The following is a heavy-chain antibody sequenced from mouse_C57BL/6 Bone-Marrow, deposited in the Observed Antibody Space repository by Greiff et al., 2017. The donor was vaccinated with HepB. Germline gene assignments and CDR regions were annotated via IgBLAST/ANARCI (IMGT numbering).Heavy chain of an antibody. D-gene: IGHD2-2*01. V-gene: IGHV1-72*01. Sequence: QVQLQQPGAELVKPGASVKLSCKASGYTFTSYWMHWVKQRPGRGLEWIGRIDPNSGGTKYNEKFKNKATLTVDKPSSTAYMQLSSLTSEDSSVYYCASEEGLRRSWFAYWGQGTLVTVSA. J-gene: IGHJ3*01. CDR1: GYTFTSYW. CDR2: IDPNSGGT. CDR3: ASEEGLRRSWFAY.